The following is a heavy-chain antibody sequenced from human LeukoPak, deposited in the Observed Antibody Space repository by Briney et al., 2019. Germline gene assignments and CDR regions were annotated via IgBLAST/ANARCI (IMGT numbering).Heavy chain of an antibody. D-gene: IGHD3-9*01. V-gene: IGHV3-15*01. CDR3: TTDRYDILTGQY. CDR1: RFTFSNYW. Sequence: PGGSLRLSCGASRFTFSNYWMSWVRQAPGKGLEWVGRIKSKTDGGTTDYAAPVKGRFTISRDDSKDTLYLQMNSLKTEDTAVYYCTTDRYDILTGQYWGQGTLVTVSS. CDR2: IKSKTDGGTT. J-gene: IGHJ4*02.